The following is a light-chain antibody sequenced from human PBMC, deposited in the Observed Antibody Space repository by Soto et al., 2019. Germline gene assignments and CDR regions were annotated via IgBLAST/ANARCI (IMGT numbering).Light chain of an antibody. Sequence: LVLTQSPVILSLSPGERATLSCRASEIVSSSHLAWYQQKVGQPPRLLIYGASDRAAGIPDRFSGSGSGTDFTLTISRLEPADFAVYYCQQYVTSIWAYTFGQGTKLEIK. CDR1: EIVSSSH. J-gene: IGKJ2*01. CDR3: QQYVTSIWAYT. CDR2: GAS. V-gene: IGKV3-20*01.